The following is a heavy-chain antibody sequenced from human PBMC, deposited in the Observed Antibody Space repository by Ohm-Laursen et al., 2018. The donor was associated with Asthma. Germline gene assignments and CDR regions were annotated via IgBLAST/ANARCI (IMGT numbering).Heavy chain of an antibody. Sequence: SLRLSCAAAGFTFSTYSMHWVRQAPGKGLEWVSFISSKSSTIYSANTVQGRFTVSRDNAKNSMFLQMNSLRAEDTAVYYCARQGSTWYSTGGEYFPHWGQGTLVTVSS. CDR2: ISSKSSTI. CDR3: ARQGSTWYSTGGEYFPH. J-gene: IGHJ1*01. V-gene: IGHV3-48*04. D-gene: IGHD6-19*01. CDR1: GFTFSTYS.